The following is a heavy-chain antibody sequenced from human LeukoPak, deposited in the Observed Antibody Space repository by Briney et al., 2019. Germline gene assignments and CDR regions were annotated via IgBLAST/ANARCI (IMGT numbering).Heavy chain of an antibody. CDR2: VHPSGST. V-gene: IGHV4-39*01. CDR1: GGSISSSYYS. D-gene: IGHD4-11*01. Sequence: SETLSLTCTVSGGSISSSYYSWGWIRQPPEKGLEWIGSVHPSGSTYCNSSLKSRVTISVDTSKNQFSLKLSSVTAADTAVYYCARTGRTVTTYYYYYGMDVWGQGTTVTVSS. CDR3: ARTGRTVTTYYYYYGMDV. J-gene: IGHJ6*02.